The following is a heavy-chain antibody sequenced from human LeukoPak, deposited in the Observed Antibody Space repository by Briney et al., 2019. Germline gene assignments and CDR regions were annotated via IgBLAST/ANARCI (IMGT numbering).Heavy chain of an antibody. CDR1: GFTFTNYA. J-gene: IGHJ4*02. CDR3: AREQVGARDY. V-gene: IGHV3-21*01. CDR2: ISSSSSYI. D-gene: IGHD1-26*01. Sequence: GGSLRLSCAASGFTFTNYAMSWVRQAPGKGLEWVSSISSSSSYIYYADSVKGRFTISRDNAKNSLYLQMNSLRAEDTAVYYCAREQVGARDYWGQGTLVIASS.